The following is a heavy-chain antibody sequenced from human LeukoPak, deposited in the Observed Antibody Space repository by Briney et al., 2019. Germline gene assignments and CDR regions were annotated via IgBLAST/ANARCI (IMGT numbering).Heavy chain of an antibody. Sequence: SETLCLTCAVSGYSISSGYYWGWIRQPPGKGLEWIGSIYHSGSPYYNPSLKSPVTMSVDTSKNHFSLKLSSVTAADTAEYYCARHAGSYGDYYYYMDVWGKGTTVAV. J-gene: IGHJ6*03. V-gene: IGHV4-38-2*01. D-gene: IGHD3-10*01. CDR1: GYSISSGYY. CDR2: IYHSGSP. CDR3: ARHAGSYGDYYYYMDV.